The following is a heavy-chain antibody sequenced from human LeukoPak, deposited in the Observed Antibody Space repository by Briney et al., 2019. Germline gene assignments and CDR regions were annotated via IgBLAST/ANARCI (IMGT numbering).Heavy chain of an antibody. CDR1: GGSFSGYY. Sequence: PSETLSLTCAVYGGSFSGYYWSWIRQPPGKQLEWIGEINHSGSTNYNPSLKSRVTISLDTSKNQFSLRLTSVTAADTAVYYCARDPAYNYGMDVWGQGTTVTVSS. CDR2: INHSGST. D-gene: IGHD2-2*01. J-gene: IGHJ6*02. V-gene: IGHV4-34*01. CDR3: ARDPAYNYGMDV.